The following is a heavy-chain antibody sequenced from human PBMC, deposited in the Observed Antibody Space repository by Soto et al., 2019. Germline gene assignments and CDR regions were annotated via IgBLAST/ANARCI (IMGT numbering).Heavy chain of an antibody. V-gene: IGHV4-31*03. Sequence: QVQLQESGPGLVKPSQTLSLTCTVSGGSISSGGYYWSWIRQHPGKGLEWIGYIYYSGSTYYNPSLKSRVTISVDTSKNRCSLKLSSVTAADTAVYYCARDREGRGDYGMDVWGQGTTVTVSS. D-gene: IGHD3-10*01. CDR2: IYYSGST. CDR1: GGSISSGGYY. CDR3: ARDREGRGDYGMDV. J-gene: IGHJ6*02.